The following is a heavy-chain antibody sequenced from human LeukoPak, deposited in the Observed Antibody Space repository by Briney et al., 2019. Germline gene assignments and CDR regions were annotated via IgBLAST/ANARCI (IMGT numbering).Heavy chain of an antibody. J-gene: IGHJ6*03. CDR1: GGSISTSSYN. CDR2: VYYTGIT. CDR3: ARQVRSPVVMFMDV. D-gene: IGHD3-22*01. Sequence: SETLSLTCTVAGGSISTSSYNWGWIRQPPGKGLEWIGSVYYTGITYYNPSVESRVTISVDTSKNHFSLELNSVTAADTGVYFCARQVRSPVVMFMDVWVKGTTVIVSS. V-gene: IGHV4-39*01.